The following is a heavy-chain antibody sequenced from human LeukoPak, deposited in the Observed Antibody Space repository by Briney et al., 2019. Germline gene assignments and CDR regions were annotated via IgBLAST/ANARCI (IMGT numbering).Heavy chain of an antibody. CDR2: ISGDGVAT. V-gene: IGHV3-43*02. CDR1: GFTFDDVA. Sequence: AGGSLRLSCVGSGFTFDDVAMHWVRQAPGRGLERVSLISGDGVATYYGASLKGRFTISRDNSKNSLYLQMNSLRVEDTALYYCAKGNGDFSHFYNGMDVWGRGTTVTVSS. J-gene: IGHJ6*02. D-gene: IGHD4-17*01. CDR3: AKGNGDFSHFYNGMDV.